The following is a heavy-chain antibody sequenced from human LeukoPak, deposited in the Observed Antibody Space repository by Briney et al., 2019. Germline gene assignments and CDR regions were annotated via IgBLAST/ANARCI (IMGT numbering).Heavy chain of an antibody. CDR1: SDSIGSSSYY. J-gene: IGHJ4*02. V-gene: IGHV4-39*01. Sequence: SETLSLTCTVSSDSIGSSSYYWGWVRQPPGKGLEWIGSIYYTGSTYYNPSLKSRVTISEDTSKNQFSLKVTSVTAADTAVYYCARHGSGSGRYYYFDYWGQGTLVTVSS. CDR2: IYYTGST. CDR3: ARHGSGSGRYYYFDY. D-gene: IGHD3-10*01.